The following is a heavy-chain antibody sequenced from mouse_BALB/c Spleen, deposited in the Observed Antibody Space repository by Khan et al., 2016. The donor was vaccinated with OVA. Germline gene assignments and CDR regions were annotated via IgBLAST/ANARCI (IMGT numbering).Heavy chain of an antibody. CDR1: GYTFTEYT. V-gene: IGHV1-26*01. J-gene: IGHJ4*01. CDR2: INPKNGVT. CDR3: ARDAGRH. Sequence: EVQLQQSGPELVKPGASVKISCKTSGYTFTEYTLHWVKQSHGKSLEWIGVINPKNGVTSYNQKFKGKATLTVDKSSSTAYMEFRSLTSEASAVYYCARDAGRHWGQGTSVTVSS. D-gene: IGHD3-3*01.